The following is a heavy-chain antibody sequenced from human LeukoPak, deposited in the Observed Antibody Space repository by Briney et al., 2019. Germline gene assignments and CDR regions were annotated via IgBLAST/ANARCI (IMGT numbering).Heavy chain of an antibody. V-gene: IGHV1-18*01. D-gene: IGHD2-21*02. CDR3: ARVVYCGGDCYSFSNWFDP. CDR2: ISAYNGNT. J-gene: IGHJ5*02. Sequence: GASVKVSCTASGYTFTSYGISWVRQAPGQGLEWMGWISAYNGNTNYAQKLQGRVTMTTDTSTSTAYMELRSLRSDDTAVYYCARVVYCGGDCYSFSNWFDPWGQGTLVTVSS. CDR1: GYTFTSYG.